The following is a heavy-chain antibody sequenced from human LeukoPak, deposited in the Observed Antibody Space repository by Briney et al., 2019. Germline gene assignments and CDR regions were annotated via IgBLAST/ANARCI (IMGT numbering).Heavy chain of an antibody. Sequence: GASVKVSCKASGYTFSNYAINWVRQAPGQGLEWMGGIIPIFGTANYAQKFQGRVTITADKSTSTAYMELSSLRSEDTAVYYCARSSIIAAAGPYYFDYWGQGTLVTVSS. V-gene: IGHV1-69*06. J-gene: IGHJ4*02. CDR2: IIPIFGTA. CDR3: ARSSIIAAAGPYYFDY. CDR1: GYTFSNYA. D-gene: IGHD6-13*01.